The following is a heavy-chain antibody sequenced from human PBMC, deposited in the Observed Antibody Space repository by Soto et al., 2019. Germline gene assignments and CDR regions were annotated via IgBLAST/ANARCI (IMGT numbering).Heavy chain of an antibody. CDR2: IRQDGGEK. J-gene: IGHJ3*01. D-gene: IGHD2-2*01. V-gene: IGHV3-7*01. CDR3: ARVPASHALDV. CDR1: GFTFSDFW. Sequence: GGSLRLSCAASGFTFSDFWMTWARQAPGKGLEWVANIRQDGGEKYYVDSVKGRFIISRDNAKNSLYLQINSLRDEDTAVYYSARVPASHALDVWGQGTMVTVSS.